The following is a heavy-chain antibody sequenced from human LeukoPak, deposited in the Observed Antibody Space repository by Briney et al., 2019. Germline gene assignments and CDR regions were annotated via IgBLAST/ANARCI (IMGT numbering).Heavy chain of an antibody. CDR3: ARDQHDSSGYDSLYYFDY. V-gene: IGHV1-18*04. CDR2: ISAYNGNT. D-gene: IGHD3-22*01. Sequence: ASVKVSCKASGYTFTGYYMHWVRQAPGQGLEWMGWISAYNGNTNYAQKLQGRVTMTTDTSTSTAYMELRSLRSDDTAVYYCARDQHDSSGYDSLYYFDYWGQGTLVTVSS. CDR1: GYTFTGYY. J-gene: IGHJ4*02.